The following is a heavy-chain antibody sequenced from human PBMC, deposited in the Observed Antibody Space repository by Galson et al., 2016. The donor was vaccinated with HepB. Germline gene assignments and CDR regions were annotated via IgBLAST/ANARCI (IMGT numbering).Heavy chain of an antibody. CDR2: ISVHYTI. CDR3: ARSVEGSFDY. CDR1: GFTFRSYS. Sequence: SLRLSCAASGFTFRSYSMNWVRQAPGKGLEWVSYISVHYTIYYADSVRCRFTISRDNAKNSVYLQMNSLRAEDTAVYFCARSVEGSFDYWGQGALVTVSS. V-gene: IGHV3-48*04. J-gene: IGHJ4*02.